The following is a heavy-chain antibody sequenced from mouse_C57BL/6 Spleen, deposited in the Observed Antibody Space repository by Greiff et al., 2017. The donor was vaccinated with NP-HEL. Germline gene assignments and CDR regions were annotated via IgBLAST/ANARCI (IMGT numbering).Heavy chain of an antibody. D-gene: IGHD1-1*01. CDR2: IHPNSGST. J-gene: IGHJ2*01. CDR1: GYTFTSYW. Sequence: QVQLQQPGAELVKPGASVKLPCKASGYTFTSYWMHWVKQRPGQGLEWIGMIHPNSGSTNYNEKFKSKATLTVDKSSSTAYMQLSSLTSEDSAVYYCARTTYYYGSSYFDYWGQGTTLTVSS. V-gene: IGHV1-64*01. CDR3: ARTTYYYGSSYFDY.